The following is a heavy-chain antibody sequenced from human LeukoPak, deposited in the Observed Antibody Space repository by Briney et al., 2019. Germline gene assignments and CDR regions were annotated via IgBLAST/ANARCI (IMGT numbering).Heavy chain of an antibody. J-gene: IGHJ4*02. D-gene: IGHD2-2*01. CDR3: ARETYCTNTSCPIGDHFDY. CDR1: GFTFSDHY. Sequence: GGSLRLSCAASGFTFSDHYMSWIRQAPGKGLEWVSYVSTTGNIIYYADSVKGRFTISRDNAKNSLYLQMNSLRAEDTAVYYCARETYCTNTSCPIGDHFDYWGQGTLVTVSS. CDR2: VSTTGNII. V-gene: IGHV3-11*04.